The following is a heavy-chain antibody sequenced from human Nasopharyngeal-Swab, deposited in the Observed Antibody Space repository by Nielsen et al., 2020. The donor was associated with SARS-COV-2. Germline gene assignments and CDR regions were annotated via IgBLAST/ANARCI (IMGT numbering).Heavy chain of an antibody. CDR3: VLAVAGTRSFDY. CDR2: IGTAGDT. CDR1: GFTFSSYD. V-gene: IGHV3-13*01. D-gene: IGHD6-19*01. Sequence: GESLKISCAASGFTFSSYDMHWVRQATGKGLEWVSAIGTAGDTYYPGSVKGRFTISRENAKNSLYLQMNSLRAGDTAVYYCVLAVAGTRSFDYWGQGTLATVSS. J-gene: IGHJ4*02.